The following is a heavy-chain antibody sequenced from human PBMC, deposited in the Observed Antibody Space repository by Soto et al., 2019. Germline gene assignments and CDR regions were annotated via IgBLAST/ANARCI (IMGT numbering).Heavy chain of an antibody. CDR1: GFTFSSYS. J-gene: IGHJ4*02. CDR3: ATDATMIVVVIHHFDY. CDR2: ISSSSSYI. D-gene: IGHD3-22*01. Sequence: PGGSLRLSCAASGFTFSSYSMNWVRQAPGKGLEWVSSISSSSSYIYYADSVKGRFTISRDNAKNSLYLQMNSLRAEDTAVYYCATDATMIVVVIHHFDYWGQGTLVTVYS. V-gene: IGHV3-21*01.